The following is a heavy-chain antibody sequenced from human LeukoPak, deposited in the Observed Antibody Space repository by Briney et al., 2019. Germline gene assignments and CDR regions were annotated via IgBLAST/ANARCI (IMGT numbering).Heavy chain of an antibody. CDR3: ARALVRGWFDP. J-gene: IGHJ5*02. D-gene: IGHD6-13*01. CDR1: GFTFSSYA. V-gene: IGHV3-30-3*01. CDR2: ISYAGSNK. Sequence: GGSLRLSCAASGFTFSSYAMHWVRQSPGKGLEWVAAISYAGSNKYYADSVKGRFTISRDNSKNTLYLQMNSLRAEDTAVYYCARALVRGWFDPWGQGTLVTVSS.